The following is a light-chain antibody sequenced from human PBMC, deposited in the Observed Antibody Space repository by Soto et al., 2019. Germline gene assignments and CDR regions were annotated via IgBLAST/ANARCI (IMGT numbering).Light chain of an antibody. CDR3: YSTDSSGNHRI. CDR2: EDS. J-gene: IGLJ1*01. Sequence: SYELTQPPSVSVSPGQTARITCSGDALPKKYAYWYQQKSGQAPVLVIYEDSKRTSGIPERFSGSSSGTMATLTISGAQVEDEADYYCYSTDSSGNHRIFGTGTKLTVL. CDR1: ALPKKY. V-gene: IGLV3-10*01.